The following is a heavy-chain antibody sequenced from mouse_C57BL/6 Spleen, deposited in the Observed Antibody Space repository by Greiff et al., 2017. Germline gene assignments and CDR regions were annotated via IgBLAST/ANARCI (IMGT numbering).Heavy chain of an antibody. D-gene: IGHD3-3*01. CDR1: GYTFTSYW. CDR3: ARLEGRDYFDY. V-gene: IGHV1-50*01. CDR2: IDPSDSYT. Sequence: QVQLQQPGAELVKPGASVKLSCKASGYTFTSYWMQWVKQRPGQGLEWIGEIDPSDSYTNYNQKFKGKATLTVDTSSSTAYMQLSSLTSEDSAVYYCARLEGRDYFDYWGQGTTLTVSS. J-gene: IGHJ2*01.